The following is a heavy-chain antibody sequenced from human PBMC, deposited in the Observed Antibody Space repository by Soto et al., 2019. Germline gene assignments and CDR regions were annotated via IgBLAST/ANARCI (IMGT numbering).Heavy chain of an antibody. CDR1: EFTFSTFA. CDR2: ISKDGHDE. Sequence: PGGSLRLSCAASEFTFSTFAMHWVRQAPGKGLEWVAGISKDGHDEFYADSVKGRFTISRDNSKNTLYLQISSLEPEDTAVYFCATGGILTPGQRGLCDYWGQGTLVTVSS. V-gene: IGHV3-30-3*01. J-gene: IGHJ4*02. CDR3: ATGGILTPGQRGLCDY. D-gene: IGHD3-9*01.